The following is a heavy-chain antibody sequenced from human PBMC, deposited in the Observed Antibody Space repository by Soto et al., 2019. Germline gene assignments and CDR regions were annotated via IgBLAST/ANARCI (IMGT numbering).Heavy chain of an antibody. CDR1: GFTFSSYG. CDR3: ARDDVLRYFDWFHFDY. Sequence: PGGSLRLSCAASGFTFSSYGMHWVRQAPGKGLEWVAVIWYDGSNKYYADSVKGRFTISRDNSKNTLYLQMNSLRAEYTAVYYCARDDVLRYFDWFHFDYWGQGTLVTVSS. D-gene: IGHD3-9*01. CDR2: IWYDGSNK. V-gene: IGHV3-33*01. J-gene: IGHJ4*02.